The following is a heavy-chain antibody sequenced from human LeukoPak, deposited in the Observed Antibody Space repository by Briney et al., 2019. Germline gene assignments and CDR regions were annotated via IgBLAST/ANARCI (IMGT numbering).Heavy chain of an antibody. CDR2: ISAYNGNT. CDR1: GYTLTSYG. J-gene: IGHJ5*02. V-gene: IGHV1-18*01. CDR3: ARDPNMVRGVPNWFDP. Sequence: ASVKVSCKASGYTLTSYGISWVRQAPGQGMEWMGWISAYNGNTNYAQKLQGRVTMTTDTSTSTAYMELRSLRSDDTAVYYCARDPNMVRGVPNWFDPWGQGTLVTVSS. D-gene: IGHD3-10*01.